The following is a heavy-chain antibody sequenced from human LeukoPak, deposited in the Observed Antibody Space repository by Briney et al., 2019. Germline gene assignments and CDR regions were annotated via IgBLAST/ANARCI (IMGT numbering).Heavy chain of an antibody. V-gene: IGHV4-34*01. Sequence: SETLSLTRAVYGGSFSEYHWTWIRQPPGKGLEWIGEIHPSGSINYNPSLMSRVTISLDTSKKQFSLGLSSVTAADTAVYYCARGTDAYKVGNYWGPGTLVTVSS. CDR1: GGSFSEYH. D-gene: IGHD5-24*01. J-gene: IGHJ4*02. CDR3: ARGTDAYKVGNY. CDR2: IHPSGSI.